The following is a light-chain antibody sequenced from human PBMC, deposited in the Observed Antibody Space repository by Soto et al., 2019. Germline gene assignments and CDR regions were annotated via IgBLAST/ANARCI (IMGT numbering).Light chain of an antibody. Sequence: DIQMTQSPSSLSASVGDSVTITCRASQSISNYLNWYQQKPGKAPKLLVYAASSLQSGVPSRFSGSGSGTDFTRTISSLQPEDFATYYCQQSYSTPFTFGPGNKVDIK. CDR3: QQSYSTPFT. CDR2: AAS. J-gene: IGKJ3*01. V-gene: IGKV1-39*01. CDR1: QSISNY.